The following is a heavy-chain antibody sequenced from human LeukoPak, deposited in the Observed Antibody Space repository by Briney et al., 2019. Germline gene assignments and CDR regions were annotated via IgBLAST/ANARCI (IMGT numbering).Heavy chain of an antibody. J-gene: IGHJ4*02. CDR2: INPNSGGT. CDR3: ARGDILTVLDY. D-gene: IGHD3-9*01. Sequence: ASVKVSCKASGYTFTSYGISWVRQAPGQGLEWMGWINPNSGGTNYAQKFQGRVTMTRDTSISTAYMELSRLRSDDTAVYYCARGDILTVLDYWGQGTLVTVSS. V-gene: IGHV1-2*02. CDR1: GYTFTSYG.